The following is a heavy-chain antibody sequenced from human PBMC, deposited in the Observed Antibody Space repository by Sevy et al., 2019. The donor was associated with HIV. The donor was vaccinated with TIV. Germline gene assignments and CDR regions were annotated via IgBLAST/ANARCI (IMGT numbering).Heavy chain of an antibody. Sequence: ASVKVSCKVSGYSVIEFSMHWVRQARGKGLEWMGTFDPEDDETIYAQKIQGRVTMTEDTSKDTAYMELSGLRSEDTAVYYCATTKDYYVSSGYPFDFWGQGTLVTVSS. CDR3: ATTKDYYVSSGYPFDF. CDR2: FDPEDDET. V-gene: IGHV1-24*01. CDR1: GYSVIEFS. D-gene: IGHD3-22*01. J-gene: IGHJ4*02.